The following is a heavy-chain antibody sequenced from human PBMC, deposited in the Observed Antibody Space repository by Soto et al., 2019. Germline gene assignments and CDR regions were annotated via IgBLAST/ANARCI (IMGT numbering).Heavy chain of an antibody. J-gene: IGHJ5*02. D-gene: IGHD1-26*01. V-gene: IGHV1-69*15. CDR2: NNPLYSRP. Sequence: VQLTQSETQWKQPGSWMKVSCKTSGAMCNYHSFSWVRQAPGLGLEWLGSNNPLYSRPSYAPKFQGMVTITAEDATKTVFLEITSLRSDDYAVYFCARDQGGSLFFNWFDIWGQGTLITVSP. CDR3: ARDQGGSLFFNWFDI. CDR1: GAMCNYHS.